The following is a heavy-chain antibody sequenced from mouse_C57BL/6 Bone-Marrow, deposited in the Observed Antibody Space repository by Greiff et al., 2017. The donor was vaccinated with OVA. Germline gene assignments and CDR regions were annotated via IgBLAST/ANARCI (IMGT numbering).Heavy chain of an antibody. J-gene: IGHJ3*01. Sequence: QVQLQQPGAELVKPGASVKLSCKASGYTFTSYWMHWVTQRPGRDLEWIGRIVPNSGGPKYNEKFKSKATLTVDKPSSTAYIQLSSLTSEDSAVYYCARDGYYPWFAYWGQGTLVTVSA. CDR2: IVPNSGGP. D-gene: IGHD2-3*01. CDR1: GYTFTSYW. CDR3: ARDGYYPWFAY. V-gene: IGHV1-72*01.